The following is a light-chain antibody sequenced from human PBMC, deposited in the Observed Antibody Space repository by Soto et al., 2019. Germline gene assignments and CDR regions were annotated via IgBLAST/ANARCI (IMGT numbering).Light chain of an antibody. Sequence: QSALTQPASVSGFLGQSTPFSCLATRVTFGGYNYVSWYQQHPGKAPKLMIYEVSNRPSGVSNRFSGSKSGNTASLTISGLQAEDEADSYCGSYTSSSTLVFGTGTKLTVL. CDR3: GSYTSSSTLV. CDR2: EVS. V-gene: IGLV2-14*01. J-gene: IGLJ1*01. CDR1: RVTFGGYNY.